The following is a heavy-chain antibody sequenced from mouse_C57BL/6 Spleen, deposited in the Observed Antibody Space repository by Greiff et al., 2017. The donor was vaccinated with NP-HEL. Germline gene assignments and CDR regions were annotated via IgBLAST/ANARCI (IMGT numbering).Heavy chain of an antibody. CDR3: ARERFITTVVPFDY. CDR1: GFTFSDYG. D-gene: IGHD1-1*01. CDR2: ISSGSSTI. Sequence: EVNVVESGGGLVKPGGSLKLSCAASGFTFSDYGMHWVRQAPEKGLEWVAYISSGSSTIYYADTVKGRFTISRDNAKNTLFLQMTSLRSEDTAMYYCARERFITTVVPFDYWGQGTTLTVSS. V-gene: IGHV5-17*01. J-gene: IGHJ2*01.